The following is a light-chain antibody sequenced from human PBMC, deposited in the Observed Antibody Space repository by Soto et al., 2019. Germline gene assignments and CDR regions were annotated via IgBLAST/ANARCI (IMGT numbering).Light chain of an antibody. CDR1: QSVFYTSNNKNY. CDR3: QQYYDTPLT. Sequence: DIVMTQSPDSLAVSLGERATINCKSSQSVFYTSNNKNYLAWYQQKPGQPPKLLTYWASIRESGVPDRFSGSGSGRDFTLTISSLQAEDVAVYYCQQYYDTPLTFGGGTKVEI. CDR2: WAS. J-gene: IGKJ4*01. V-gene: IGKV4-1*01.